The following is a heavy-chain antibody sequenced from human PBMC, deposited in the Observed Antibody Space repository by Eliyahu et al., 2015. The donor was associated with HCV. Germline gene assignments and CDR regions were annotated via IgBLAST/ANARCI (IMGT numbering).Heavy chain of an antibody. CDR3: ARDNDPHTYGYYLDY. CDR2: ISAGGGHI. D-gene: IGHD5-18*01. J-gene: IGHJ4*02. V-gene: IGHV3-21*01. Sequence: EVQLVESGGGLVKPGGSXRLSCAASGXXFSSYSMNWVRXAPGKGLEWVSAISAGGGHIYYADSVKGRFTISRDSAKNSVYLQMNSLRAEDTAVYFCARDNDPHTYGYYLDYWGQGTLVTVSS. CDR1: GXXFSSYS.